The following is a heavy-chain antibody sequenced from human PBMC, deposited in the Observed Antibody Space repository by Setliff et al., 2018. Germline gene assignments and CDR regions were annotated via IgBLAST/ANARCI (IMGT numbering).Heavy chain of an antibody. CDR2: ISAYNGKT. CDR1: GYTLSNSI. D-gene: IGHD2-8*01. J-gene: IGHJ4*02. V-gene: IGHV1-18*01. Sequence: ASVKVSCKASGYTLSNSILSWVRQAPGQGLEWVGWISAYNGKTYSAQKFQDTVTLTTHTSTNMGYLELRDLRSDDTAVYYCLRLVRYCTKIACQATSGDEVWGLGTLVTVSS. CDR3: LRLVRYCTKIACQATSGDEV.